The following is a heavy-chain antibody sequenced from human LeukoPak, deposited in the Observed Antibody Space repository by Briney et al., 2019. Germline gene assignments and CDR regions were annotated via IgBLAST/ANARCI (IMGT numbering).Heavy chain of an antibody. CDR1: GGSFSGYY. J-gene: IGHJ4*02. Sequence: SETLSLTCAVYGGSFSGYYWSWIRQPPGKGLEWIGEINHSGSTNYNPSLKSRVTISVDTSKNQFSLKLSSVTAADTAVYYCARGRSYYYGSGSSPFDYWGQGTPVTVSS. D-gene: IGHD3-10*01. CDR2: INHSGST. CDR3: ARGRSYYYGSGSSPFDY. V-gene: IGHV4-34*01.